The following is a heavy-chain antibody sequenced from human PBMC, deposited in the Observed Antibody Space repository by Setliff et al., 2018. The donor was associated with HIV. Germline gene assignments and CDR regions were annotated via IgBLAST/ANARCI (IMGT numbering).Heavy chain of an antibody. CDR2: IVVGRGNT. Sequence: ASVKVSCKASGYTFTSYDINWVRQATGQRLEWIGWIVVGRGNTNYAQQFQGRVTITRDMSTSTAYMELSSLRSEDTAVYYCARASRGRGNVDTDLYYYYGMDVWGQGTTVTVSS. J-gene: IGHJ6*02. D-gene: IGHD5-18*01. CDR3: ARASRGRGNVDTDLYYYYGMDV. V-gene: IGHV1-58*02. CDR1: GYTFTSYD.